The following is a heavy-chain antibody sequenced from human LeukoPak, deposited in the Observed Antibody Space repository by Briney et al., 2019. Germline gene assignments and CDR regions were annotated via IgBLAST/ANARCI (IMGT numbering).Heavy chain of an antibody. J-gene: IGHJ4*02. CDR1: GFTFSSSW. CDR3: AKDSSLLPGDY. Sequence: PGGSLRLSCAASGFTFSSSWMTWVRQAPGKGLEWVAFIRYDGSNKYYADSVKGRFTISRDNSKNTLYLQMNSLRAEDTAVYYCAKDSSLLPGDYWGQGTLVTVSS. D-gene: IGHD2-15*01. V-gene: IGHV3-30*02. CDR2: IRYDGSNK.